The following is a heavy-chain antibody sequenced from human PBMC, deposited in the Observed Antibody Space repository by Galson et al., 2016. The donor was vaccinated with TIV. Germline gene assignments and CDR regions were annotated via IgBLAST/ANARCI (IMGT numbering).Heavy chain of an antibody. CDR1: GFTFTTYW. CDR2: INGDGFST. V-gene: IGHV3-74*03. CDR3: ARPSYYYDISSYSPLDF. D-gene: IGHD3-22*01. J-gene: IGHJ4*02. Sequence: SLRLSCAASGFTFTTYWVHWVRQAPGKGLVWVARINGDGFSTTYADSVKGRFTISRDNAKNTLYLQMDGLRAEDTAIYYCARPSYYYDISSYSPLDFWGRGTLVTVSA.